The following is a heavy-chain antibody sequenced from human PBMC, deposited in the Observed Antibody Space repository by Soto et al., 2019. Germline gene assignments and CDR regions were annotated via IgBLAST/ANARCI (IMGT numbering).Heavy chain of an antibody. CDR1: GFTFSSYS. J-gene: IGHJ5*02. V-gene: IGHV3-21*01. D-gene: IGHD4-17*01. Sequence: EVQLVESVGGLVKPGGSLRLSCAASGFTFSSYSMNWVRQAPGKGLEWVSSISSSSSYVYYADSVKGRFTISRDNAKNSLYLQMNSLRAEDTAVYYCAREAEFYGDYMFDPWGQGTLVTVSS. CDR3: AREAEFYGDYMFDP. CDR2: ISSSSSYV.